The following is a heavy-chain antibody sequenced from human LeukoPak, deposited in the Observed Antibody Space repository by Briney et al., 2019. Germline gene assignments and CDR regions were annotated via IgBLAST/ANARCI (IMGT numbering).Heavy chain of an antibody. V-gene: IGHV3-48*01. D-gene: IGHD2-2*02. Sequence: PGGSLRLSCAASGFTFSSYSMNWVRQAPGKGLEWVSYISSSSSTIYYADSVKGRFTISRDNAKNSLYLQMNSLRAEDTAVYYCARDRLLYRYGGNAINAFDIWGQGTMVTVSS. CDR3: ARDRLLYRYGGNAINAFDI. CDR1: GFTFSSYS. J-gene: IGHJ3*02. CDR2: ISSSSSTI.